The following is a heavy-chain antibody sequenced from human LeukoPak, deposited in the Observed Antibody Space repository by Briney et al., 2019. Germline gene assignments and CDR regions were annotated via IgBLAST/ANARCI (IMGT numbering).Heavy chain of an antibody. V-gene: IGHV4-34*01. Sequence: SETLSLTCAVYGGSFSGYYWSWIRQPPGKGLEWIGEINHSGSTNYNPSLKSRVTISVDTSKNQFSLKLSSVTAADTAVYYCARPSRRGFYGSGSWLDYWAREPWSPSPQ. J-gene: IGHJ4*02. CDR2: INHSGST. CDR1: GGSFSGYY. D-gene: IGHD3-10*01. CDR3: ARPSRRGFYGSGSWLDY.